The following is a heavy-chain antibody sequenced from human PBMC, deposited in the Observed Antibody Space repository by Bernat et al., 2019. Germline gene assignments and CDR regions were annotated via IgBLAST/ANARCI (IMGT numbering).Heavy chain of an antibody. CDR1: GYTFTGHY. CDR3: SMSITMVRGVMGGTYYYYYGMDV. D-gene: IGHD3-10*01. Sequence: QVQLVQSGAEVKKPGASVKVSCKASGYTFTGHYMHWVRQASGQGLEWMGWINPNSGGTNYAQKFQGWVTMTRDTSISTAYMELSRLRSDDTAVYYCSMSITMVRGVMGGTYYYYYGMDVWGQGTTVTVSS. J-gene: IGHJ6*02. CDR2: INPNSGGT. V-gene: IGHV1-2*04.